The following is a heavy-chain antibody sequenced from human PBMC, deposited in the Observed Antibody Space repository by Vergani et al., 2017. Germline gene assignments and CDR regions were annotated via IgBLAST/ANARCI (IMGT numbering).Heavy chain of an antibody. CDR3: AKVQGITMVRGVSDNFDY. D-gene: IGHD3-10*01. V-gene: IGHV3-21*01. J-gene: IGHJ4*02. CDR1: GFTFSSYS. CDR2: ISSSSSYI. Sequence: EVQLVESGGGLVKPGGSLRLSCAASGFTFSSYSMNWVRQAPGKGLEWVSSISSSSSYIYYADSVKGRFTISRDNAKNSLYLQMNSLRAEDTAVYYCAKVQGITMVRGVSDNFDYWSQGTLVTVSS.